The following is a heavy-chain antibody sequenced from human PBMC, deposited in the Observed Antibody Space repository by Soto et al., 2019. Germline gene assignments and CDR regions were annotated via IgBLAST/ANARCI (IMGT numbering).Heavy chain of an antibody. V-gene: IGHV4-59*13. CDR2: LDYSGTA. CDR1: GGSISGFY. J-gene: IGHJ4*01. CDR3: ARDEFPPYSSSSKGFD. D-gene: IGHD6-6*01. Sequence: PSETLSLTCTVSGGSISGFYWNWLRQTPGKGLEWIGCLDYSGTANFNPSLKSRVATSVDPSRRQFSLRLRSVTTADTAVYFCARDEFPPYSSSSKGFD.